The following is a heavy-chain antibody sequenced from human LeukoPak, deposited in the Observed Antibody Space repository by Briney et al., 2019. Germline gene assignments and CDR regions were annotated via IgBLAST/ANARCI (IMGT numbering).Heavy chain of an antibody. CDR2: ISGSSRHK. V-gene: IGHV3-21*01. CDR1: GFTFSSYT. Sequence: PGASLRLSCAASGFTFSSYTMNWVRQAPGKGLEWVPSISGSSRHKYYADSVKGRFTISRDNAKNSLYLQMNSLRAEDTAVYYCARTANFAAGYYIDYWGQGTLVTVSS. D-gene: IGHD6-13*01. CDR3: ARTANFAAGYYIDY. J-gene: IGHJ4*02.